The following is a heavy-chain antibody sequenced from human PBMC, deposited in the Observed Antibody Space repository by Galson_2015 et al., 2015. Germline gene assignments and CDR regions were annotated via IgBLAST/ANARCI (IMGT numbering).Heavy chain of an antibody. CDR3: ARVKWDTAMVFDY. CDR2: INPSGGST. CDR1: GFTFSSYG. V-gene: IGHV1-46*01. D-gene: IGHD5-18*01. Sequence: SCAASGFTFSSYGMHWVRQAPGKGLEWVGIINPSGGSTSYAQKFQGRVTMTRDTSTSTVYMELSSLRSEDTAVYYCARVKWDTAMVFDYWGQGTLVTVSS. J-gene: IGHJ4*02.